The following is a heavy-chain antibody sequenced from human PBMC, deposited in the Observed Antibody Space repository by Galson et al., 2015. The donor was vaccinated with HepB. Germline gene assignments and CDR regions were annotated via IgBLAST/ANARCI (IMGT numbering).Heavy chain of an antibody. V-gene: IGHV1-69*13. D-gene: IGHD2-2*01. CDR1: GGTFSSYA. J-gene: IGHJ4*02. CDR2: IIPIFGTA. Sequence: SVKVSCKASGGTFSSYAISWVRQAPGQGLEWMGGIIPIFGTANYAQKFQGRVTITADESTSTAYMELSSLRSEDTAVYYCARGASFQLGYCSSTSCSEPWYYFDYWGQGTLVTVSS. CDR3: ARGASFQLGYCSSTSCSEPWYYFDY.